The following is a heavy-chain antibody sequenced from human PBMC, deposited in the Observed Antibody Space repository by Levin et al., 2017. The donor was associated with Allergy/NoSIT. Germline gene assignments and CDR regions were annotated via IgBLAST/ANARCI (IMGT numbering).Heavy chain of an antibody. CDR3: VRDGHSYGLRFHF. CDR1: GGSVSSSGYY. Sequence: SQTLSLTCSVAGGSVSSSGYYWTWIRQPPGKGLEWIGYISSSGNTKYSPSLKSRAIISLDTSNNKFSLELKSVSAADTAVYYCVRDGHSYGLRFHFWGQGSLVTVSS. D-gene: IGHD5-18*01. J-gene: IGHJ4*02. CDR2: ISSSGNT. V-gene: IGHV4-61*08.